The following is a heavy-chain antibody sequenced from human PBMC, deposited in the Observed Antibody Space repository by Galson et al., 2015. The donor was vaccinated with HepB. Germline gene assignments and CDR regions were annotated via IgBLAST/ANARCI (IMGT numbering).Heavy chain of an antibody. J-gene: IGHJ6*02. V-gene: IGHV3-15*01. CDR2: IKSKTDGGTT. CDR3: TTAAATVTRDYYYGMDV. D-gene: IGHD4-11*01. CDR1: GFTFSNAW. Sequence: SLRLSCAASGFTFSNAWMSWVRQAPGKGLEWVGRIKSKTDGGTTDYAAPVKGRFTISRDDSKNTLYLQMNSLKTEDTAVYYCTTAAATVTRDYYYGMDVWGQGTTVTVSS.